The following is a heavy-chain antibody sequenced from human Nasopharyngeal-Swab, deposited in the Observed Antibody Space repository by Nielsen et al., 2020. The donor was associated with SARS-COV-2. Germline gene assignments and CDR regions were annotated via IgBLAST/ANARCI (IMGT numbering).Heavy chain of an antibody. Sequence: WIRQPPGKALEWLAHIFSNDEKSYSTSLKSRPTISKDTSKSQVVLTMTNMDPVDTATYYCARIPERGYSYGVDYWGQGTLVTVSS. CDR3: ARIPERGYSYGVDY. CDR2: IFSNDEK. J-gene: IGHJ4*02. V-gene: IGHV2-26*01. D-gene: IGHD5-18*01.